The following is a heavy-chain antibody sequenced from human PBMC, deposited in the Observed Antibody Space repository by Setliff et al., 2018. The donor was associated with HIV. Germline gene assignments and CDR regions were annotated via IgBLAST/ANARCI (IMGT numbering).Heavy chain of an antibody. Sequence: SETLSLTCAVYGGSFSGNYWNWIRQPPGKGLEWIGEINHSANTNYSPSLKSRVTISVDTSKNQFSLKLNSVTAADTAVYYCARHAAGPDGPFDYWGQGTLVTVSS. J-gene: IGHJ4*02. D-gene: IGHD2-2*01. CDR1: GGSFSGNY. V-gene: IGHV4-34*01. CDR3: ARHAAGPDGPFDY. CDR2: INHSANT.